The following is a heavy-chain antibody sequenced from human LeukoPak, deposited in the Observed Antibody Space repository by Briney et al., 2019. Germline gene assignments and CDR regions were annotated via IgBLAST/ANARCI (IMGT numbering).Heavy chain of an antibody. CDR2: IHYTGRT. V-gene: IGHV4-59*01. Sequence: SETLSLTCTVSGGSISGYYWTWIRQPPGKGLEWIAYIHYTGRTNYNPSLKSRVTISVDTSNNQFSLKLNSVTAADTAVYHCARILDSGLADYWGQGTLVTVSS. J-gene: IGHJ4*02. CDR1: GGSISGYY. CDR3: ARILDSGLADY. D-gene: IGHD3-22*01.